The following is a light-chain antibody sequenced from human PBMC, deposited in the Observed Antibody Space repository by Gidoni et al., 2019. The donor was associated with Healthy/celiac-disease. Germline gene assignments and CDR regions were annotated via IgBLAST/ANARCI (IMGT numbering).Light chain of an antibody. CDR3: QQRSNWPPWLT. J-gene: IGKJ4*01. CDR1: QGVSSY. Sequence: ETLFSLSPPTLSLSPGERATLSWRASQGVSSYLAWYQQKPGQAHRLLIYDASNRATGIPARFSGSGSGTDFTLTISSLEPEEFAVYYCQQRSNWPPWLTFGGGTKVEIK. CDR2: DAS. V-gene: IGKV3-11*01.